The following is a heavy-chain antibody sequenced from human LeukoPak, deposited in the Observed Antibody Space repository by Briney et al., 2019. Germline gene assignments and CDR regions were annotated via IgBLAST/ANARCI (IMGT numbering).Heavy chain of an antibody. CDR2: IIPIFGTA. Sequence: SVKVSCKASGGTFSSYAISWVRQAPGQGLEWMGRIIPIFGTANYAQKFQGRVTITTDESTSTAYMELSSLGSEDTAVYYCARGDIVVVPAAIGGADYYYYYMDVWGKGTTVTVSS. V-gene: IGHV1-69*05. J-gene: IGHJ6*03. D-gene: IGHD2-2*02. CDR1: GGTFSSYA. CDR3: ARGDIVVVPAAIGGADYYYYYMDV.